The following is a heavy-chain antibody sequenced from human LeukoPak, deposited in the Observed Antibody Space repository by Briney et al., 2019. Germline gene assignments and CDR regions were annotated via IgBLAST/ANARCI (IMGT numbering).Heavy chain of an antibody. CDR3: SRDYYGSGSYYQGAFDY. CDR1: GGTFSSFA. CDR2: IIPIFGTA. Sequence: ASVKVSCKASGGTFSSFAISWVRQAPGQGLERMGGIIPIFGTANYAQKFQGRVTITADKSTSTAYMELSSLRSEDTAVYYCSRDYYGSGSYYQGAFDYWGQGTLVTVSS. J-gene: IGHJ4*02. D-gene: IGHD3-10*01. V-gene: IGHV1-69*06.